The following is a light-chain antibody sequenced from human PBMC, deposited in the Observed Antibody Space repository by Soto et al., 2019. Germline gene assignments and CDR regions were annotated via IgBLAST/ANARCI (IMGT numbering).Light chain of an antibody. CDR3: QQSYSTHIT. J-gene: IGKJ5*01. CDR1: QSISIY. V-gene: IGKV1-39*01. CDR2: AAS. Sequence: DIQMKESQSSRAASVVERVTITCRASQSISIYLNSYQQKPGKATKLLIYAASSLQSGVPSRFSGSGSGTYFPLNITSPQPEDFATYYFQQSYSTHITVGQGTRRRL.